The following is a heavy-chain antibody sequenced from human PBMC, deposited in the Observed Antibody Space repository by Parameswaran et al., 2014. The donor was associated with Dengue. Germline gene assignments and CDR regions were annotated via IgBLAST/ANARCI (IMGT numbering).Heavy chain of an antibody. V-gene: IGHV4-34*01. D-gene: IGHD1-26*01. CDR2: INHSGST. Sequence: QMPGKGLEWIGEINHSGSTNYNPSLKSRVTISVDTSKNQFSLKLSSVTAADTAVYYCARGRARATLLYYYYGMDVWGQGTTVTVSS. CDR3: ARGRARATLLYYYYGMDV. J-gene: IGHJ6*02.